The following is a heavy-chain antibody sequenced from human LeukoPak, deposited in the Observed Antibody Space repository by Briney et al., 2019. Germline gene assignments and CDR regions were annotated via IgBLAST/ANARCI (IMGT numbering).Heavy chain of an antibody. CDR2: INPNSGGT. Sequence: RASVKVSCKASGYTFTGYYMNWVRQAPGQGIERMGWINPNSGGTNYAQKFQGRVTMTRDTSISTAYMELSRLRSDDTAVYYCVSMGNYYDISGYYYWGQGTLVTVSS. CDR1: GYTFTGYY. V-gene: IGHV1-2*02. J-gene: IGHJ4*02. CDR3: VSMGNYYDISGYYY. D-gene: IGHD3-22*01.